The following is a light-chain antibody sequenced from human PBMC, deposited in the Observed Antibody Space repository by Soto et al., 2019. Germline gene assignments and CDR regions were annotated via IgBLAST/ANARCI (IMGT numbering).Light chain of an antibody. CDR1: QSISSW. CDR2: KAS. J-gene: IGKJ1*01. V-gene: IGKV1-5*03. CDR3: QQYYSYSWT. Sequence: IQITQCPSTLSPYVGTLVTITCRASQSISSWLAWYQQKPGKAPKLLIYKASSLESGVPSRFSGSGSGTEFTLTISSLQPDDFATYYCQQYYSYSWTFGQGTKV.